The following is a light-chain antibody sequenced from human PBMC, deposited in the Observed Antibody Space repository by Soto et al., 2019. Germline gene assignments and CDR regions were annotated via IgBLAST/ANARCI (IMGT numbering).Light chain of an antibody. CDR3: LHYNTHPWT. J-gene: IGKJ1*01. V-gene: IGKV1-39*01. Sequence: DIQMTQSPSSLSASVGDRVTITCRASQSISSYLNWYQQKPGKAPKLLIYAASSLQSGVPSRFSGSGSGTDFTLISSSLQDEYFATYYCLHYNTHPWTFGQGTKVEIK. CDR2: AAS. CDR1: QSISSY.